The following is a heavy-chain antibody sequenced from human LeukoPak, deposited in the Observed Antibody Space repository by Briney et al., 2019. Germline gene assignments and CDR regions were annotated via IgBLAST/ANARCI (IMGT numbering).Heavy chain of an antibody. Sequence: PSETLSLTCTVSGGSISSSSYYWGWIRQPPGKGLEWIGTIYYSGSTYYNPSLKSRVTISVDTSKNQFSLKLSSVTAADTAVYYCASTMVVVALFDYWGQGTLVTVSS. CDR2: IYYSGST. D-gene: IGHD3-22*01. CDR1: GGSISSSSYY. V-gene: IGHV4-39*07. CDR3: ASTMVVVALFDY. J-gene: IGHJ4*02.